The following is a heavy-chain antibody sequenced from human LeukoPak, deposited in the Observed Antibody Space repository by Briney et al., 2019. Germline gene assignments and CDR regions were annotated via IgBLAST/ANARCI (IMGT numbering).Heavy chain of an antibody. J-gene: IGHJ6*02. D-gene: IGHD5-18*01. V-gene: IGHV1-18*01. CDR2: ISAYNGDR. CDR1: GYTFTSYG. Sequence: ASVKVSCKASGYTFTSYGISWVRQAHGQGLEWMGWISAYNGDRDYAQKLQGRVTMTTDTSTSTDYMELRSLTSDDKAVYYCARDRLYSYGHYGMDVWGQGTTVTVSS. CDR3: ARDRLYSYGHYGMDV.